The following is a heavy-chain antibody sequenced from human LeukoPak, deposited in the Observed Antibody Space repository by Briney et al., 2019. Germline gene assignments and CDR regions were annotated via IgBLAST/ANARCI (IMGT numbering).Heavy chain of an antibody. J-gene: IGHJ3*02. CDR3: VKEPRGYSFSFDI. Sequence: GGSLRLSFAACGFTFSTCAINWVRQAPGKGLEWVAAISGSGSQTFYADSVKGRFTISRDNPKNTLYLQMNSLRPEDTAVYYCVKEPRGYSFSFDIWGQGTMVTVSS. V-gene: IGHV3-23*01. CDR2: ISGSGSQT. D-gene: IGHD5-18*01. CDR1: GFTFSTCA.